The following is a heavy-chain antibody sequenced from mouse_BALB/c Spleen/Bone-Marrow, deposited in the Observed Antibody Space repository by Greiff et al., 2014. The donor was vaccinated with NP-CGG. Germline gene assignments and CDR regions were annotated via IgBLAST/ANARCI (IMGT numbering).Heavy chain of an antibody. J-gene: IGHJ2*01. CDR3: ARGGDFDY. CDR1: GYSFTGYT. Sequence: VQLQQSGPELVKPGSSMKISCKASGYSFTGYTMNWVKQSHGENLEWIGLIIPYNGDTSYNQKFKGKATLTVDKSSSTAYMELLSLTSEDSAVYYCARGGDFDYWGQGTTLTVSS. CDR2: IIPYNGDT. V-gene: IGHV1-26*01.